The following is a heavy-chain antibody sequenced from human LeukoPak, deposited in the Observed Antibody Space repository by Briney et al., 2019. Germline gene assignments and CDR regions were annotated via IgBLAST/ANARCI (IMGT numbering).Heavy chain of an antibody. V-gene: IGHV3-30*03. CDR2: ISSDGNVK. J-gene: IGHJ4*02. D-gene: IGHD3-9*01. Sequence: GGSLRLSCEASGFTLSSYWMTWVRQAPGKGLESVAFISSDGNVKFYPDSLKGRITISRDNFRNTVSLEMSTLRPEDTALYYCVRDLTYGARFDYWGQGTLVTVSS. CDR3: VRDLTYGARFDY. CDR1: GFTLSSYW.